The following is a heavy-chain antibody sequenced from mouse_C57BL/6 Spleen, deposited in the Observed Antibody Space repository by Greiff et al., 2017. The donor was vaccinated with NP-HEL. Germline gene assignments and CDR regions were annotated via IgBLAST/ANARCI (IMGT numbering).Heavy chain of an antibody. CDR2: IDPSDSYT. CDR3: ARGRVRDY. Sequence: QVQLQQSGAELVKPGASVKLSCKASGYTFTSYWMQWVKQRPGQGLEWIGEIDPSDSYTNYNQKFKGKATLTVDTSSSTAYMQLSSLTSEDSAVYYCARGRVRDYWGQGTTLTVSS. D-gene: IGHD2-14*01. CDR1: GYTFTSYW. J-gene: IGHJ2*01. V-gene: IGHV1-50*01.